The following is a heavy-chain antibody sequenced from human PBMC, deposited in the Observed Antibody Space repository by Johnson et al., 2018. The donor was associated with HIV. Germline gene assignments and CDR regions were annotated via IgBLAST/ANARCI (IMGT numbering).Heavy chain of an antibody. J-gene: IGHJ3*02. CDR2: IWYDGRSK. V-gene: IGHV3-33*08. Sequence: QVQLVESGGGVVQPGRSLRLSCAASGFTFSNYGMHWVRQAPGKGLEWVAVIWYDGRSKYYADSVKGRFTISRDNSKNTLYLQMNSLRAEDTAVYYCARTLGRHDDAFDIWGQGTMVTVSS. CDR3: ARTLGRHDDAFDI. D-gene: IGHD6-6*01. CDR1: GFTFSNYG.